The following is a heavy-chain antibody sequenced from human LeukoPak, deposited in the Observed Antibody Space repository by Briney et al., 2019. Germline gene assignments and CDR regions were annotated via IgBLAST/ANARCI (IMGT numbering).Heavy chain of an antibody. V-gene: IGHV4-61*02. J-gene: IGHJ4*02. D-gene: IGHD1-26*01. CDR2: IYTSGST. CDR1: GGSISSGSYY. Sequence: KTSETLSLTCTVSGGSISSGSYYWTWIRQPAGKGLEWIGRIYTSGSTNYNPSLKSRVTISVDTSKNQFSLKLSSVAAADTAVYYCAREGGSFPFDYWGQGTLVTVSS. CDR3: AREGGSFPFDY.